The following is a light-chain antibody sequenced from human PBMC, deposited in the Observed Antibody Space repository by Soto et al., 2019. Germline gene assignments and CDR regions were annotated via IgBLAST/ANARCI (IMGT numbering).Light chain of an antibody. J-gene: IGKJ1*01. CDR1: QTISSW. V-gene: IGKV1-5*03. Sequence: DIQMTQSPSTLSVSVGDRATITCRASQTISSWSAWYQQKPGKAPKLPICKASTLRSGVPSRCRGGGSATAFTVTISSLQPDEFESYYCQHYRCYAEAFGQGPKVEV. CDR3: QHYRCYAEA. CDR2: KAS.